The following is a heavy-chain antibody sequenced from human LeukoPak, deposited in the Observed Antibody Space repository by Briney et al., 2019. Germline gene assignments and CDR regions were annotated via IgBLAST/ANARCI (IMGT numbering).Heavy chain of an antibody. CDR1: GFTFSSYA. V-gene: IGHV3-23*01. Sequence: PGGFLRLSCAASGFTFSSYAMSWVRQAPGKGLEWVSAISGSGGSTYYADSVKGRFTISRDNSKNTPYLQMNSLRAEDTAVYYCARISSSLDYWGQGTLVTVSS. J-gene: IGHJ4*02. D-gene: IGHD3-3*02. CDR2: ISGSGGST. CDR3: ARISSSLDY.